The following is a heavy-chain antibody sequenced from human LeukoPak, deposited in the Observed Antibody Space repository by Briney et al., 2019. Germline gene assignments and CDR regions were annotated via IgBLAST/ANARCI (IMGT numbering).Heavy chain of an antibody. D-gene: IGHD6-13*01. CDR3: AKATTISAAGSHFDY. CDR1: GFTFCSYS. Sequence: GGSLRHSSAASGFTFCSYSMNWVRQAPGKGLEWVSSISSSSSYIYYADSVKGRFTISRDNAKNSLYLQMNSLRAEDTAVFYCAKATTISAAGSHFDYWGQGTLVTVSS. CDR2: ISSSSSYI. V-gene: IGHV3-21*04. J-gene: IGHJ4*02.